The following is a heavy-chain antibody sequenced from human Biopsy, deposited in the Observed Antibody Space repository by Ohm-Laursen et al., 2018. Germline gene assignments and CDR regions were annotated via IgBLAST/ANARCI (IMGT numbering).Heavy chain of an antibody. CDR1: GESFNGYY. J-gene: IGHJ6*02. Sequence: SETLSLTCAVYGESFNGYYWSWIRQTPGKGLEWIGEINHSGGTNYNPSLKSRVTISVDTSKNQFSLKVRSVTAADTAVYYCVRGVDYYDPYHYYALDVWGQGTTVTVSS. D-gene: IGHD3-22*01. V-gene: IGHV4-34*01. CDR3: VRGVDYYDPYHYYALDV. CDR2: INHSGGT.